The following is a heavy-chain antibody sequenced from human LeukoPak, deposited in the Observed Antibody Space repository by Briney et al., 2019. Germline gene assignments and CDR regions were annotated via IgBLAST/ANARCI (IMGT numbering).Heavy chain of an antibody. Sequence: GGSLRLSCATSGFTFSTYAVNWVSQAPGKGLEWVSAICGNSANTYYADSVKGRFTISRDNSKNTLYLQMSSLRAEDTALYYCAKGSGGSCYSPPDYWGQGTLVTVSS. CDR1: GFTFSTYA. CDR2: ICGNSANT. D-gene: IGHD2-15*01. CDR3: AKGSGGSCYSPPDY. J-gene: IGHJ4*02. V-gene: IGHV3-23*01.